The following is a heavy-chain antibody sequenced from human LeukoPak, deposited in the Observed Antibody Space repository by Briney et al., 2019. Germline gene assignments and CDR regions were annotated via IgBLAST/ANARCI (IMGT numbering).Heavy chain of an antibody. V-gene: IGHV3-23*01. Sequence: GGSLRLSCAASGFTFSSYAMSWVRQAPGKGLGWVSAISGSGGSTYYADSVKGRFTISRDNSKNTLYLQMNSLRAEDTAVYYCARTKLGYDILTGYYKEPYNWFDPWGQGTLVTVSS. CDR1: GFTFSSYA. CDR2: ISGSGGST. D-gene: IGHD3-9*01. CDR3: ARTKLGYDILTGYYKEPYNWFDP. J-gene: IGHJ5*02.